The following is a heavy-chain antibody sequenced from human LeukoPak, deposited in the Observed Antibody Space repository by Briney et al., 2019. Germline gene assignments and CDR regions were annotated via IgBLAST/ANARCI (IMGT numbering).Heavy chain of an antibody. D-gene: IGHD1-26*01. CDR2: ISAYNGNT. V-gene: IGHV1-18*01. CDR3: AKDLGRYRNNYFDY. Sequence: GASVKVSCKASGYSFISYGISWVRQAPGQGLEWMGWISAYNGNTYFAQKLQGRVTMTIDKSTSTAYMELRSLRSDDTAVYYCAKDLGRYRNNYFDYWGQGTLVTVSS. CDR1: GYSFISYG. J-gene: IGHJ4*02.